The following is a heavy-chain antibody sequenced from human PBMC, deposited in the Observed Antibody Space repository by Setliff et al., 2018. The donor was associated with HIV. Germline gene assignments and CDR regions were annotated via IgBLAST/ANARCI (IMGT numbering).Heavy chain of an antibody. CDR3: ARHAPSGSYLPLLDY. CDR2: FHHSGST. V-gene: IGHV4-39*01. CDR1: GGSIGSDSYY. Sequence: SETLSLTCNVSGGSIGSDSYYWGWIRQPPGKGLEWIGSFHHSGSTYYNPSLKSRVTISVDTSKNQFSLKLSSVTAADTAVYYCARHAPSGSYLPLLDYWGQGTLVTVSS. J-gene: IGHJ4*02. D-gene: IGHD1-26*01.